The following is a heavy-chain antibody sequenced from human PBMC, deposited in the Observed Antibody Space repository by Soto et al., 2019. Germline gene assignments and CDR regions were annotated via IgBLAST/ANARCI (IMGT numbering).Heavy chain of an antibody. J-gene: IGHJ6*02. Sequence: QVQVVESGGGVVQPGRSLRLSCAASGFTFSSFGMHWVRQAPGKGLEWVSLIWYDGSKKSYGDSVKGRLTISRDNSRNTVDLQMNSLRADDTAVYYCARDASYYSLWSGYYPSRNGMDVWGQGTTVTVSS. V-gene: IGHV3-33*01. CDR1: GFTFSSFG. CDR3: ARDASYYSLWSGYYPSRNGMDV. CDR2: IWYDGSKK. D-gene: IGHD3-3*01.